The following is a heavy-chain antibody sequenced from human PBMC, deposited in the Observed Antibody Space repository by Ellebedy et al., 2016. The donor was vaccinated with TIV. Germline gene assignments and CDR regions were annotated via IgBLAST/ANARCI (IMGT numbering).Heavy chain of an antibody. D-gene: IGHD3-22*01. CDR2: FGVSGDST. CDR3: AKWKNYYDSSGYT. CDR1: GFTFSNYA. V-gene: IGHV3-23*01. Sequence: GESLKISCAASGFTFSNYAMSWVRQAPEKGLEWVSGFGVSGDSTYYADSVKGRFTISRDNSKNTLSLQMNSLRAEDTAVYYCAKWKNYYDSSGYTWGQGTRVTVSS. J-gene: IGHJ5*02.